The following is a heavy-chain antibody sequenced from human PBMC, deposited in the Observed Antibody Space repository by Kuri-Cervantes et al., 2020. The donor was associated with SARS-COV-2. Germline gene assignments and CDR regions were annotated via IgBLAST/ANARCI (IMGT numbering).Heavy chain of an antibody. D-gene: IGHD2-2*02. CDR1: AFTFSRYK. J-gene: IGHJ4*02. Sequence: GGSLRLSCAASAFTFSRYKMNRVRQAPGKGLEWVGRIKSKTDGGTTDYAAPVKGRFTISRDDSKNTLYLQMNSLKTEDTAVYYCTATRDKDIVVVPAAIPGPNFDYWGQGTLVTVSS. CDR2: IKSKTDGGTT. CDR3: TATRDKDIVVVPAAIPGPNFDY. V-gene: IGHV3-15*01.